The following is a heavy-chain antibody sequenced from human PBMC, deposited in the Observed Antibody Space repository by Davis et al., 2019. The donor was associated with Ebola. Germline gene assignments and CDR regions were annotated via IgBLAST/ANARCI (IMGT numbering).Heavy chain of an antibody. CDR3: ARGDTIFGVVIASWFDP. D-gene: IGHD3-3*01. J-gene: IGHJ5*02. Sequence: SETLSLTCAVYGGSFSGYYWSWIRQPPGKGLEWIGEINHSGSTNYNPSLKSRVTISVDTSKNQFSLKLSSVTAADTAVYYCARGDTIFGVVIASWFDPWGQGTLVTVSS. V-gene: IGHV4-34*01. CDR1: GGSFSGYY. CDR2: INHSGST.